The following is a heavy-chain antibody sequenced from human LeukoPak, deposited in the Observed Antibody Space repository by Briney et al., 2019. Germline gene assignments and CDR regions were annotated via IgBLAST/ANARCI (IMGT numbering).Heavy chain of an antibody. CDR3: AKDRSRLPWY. Sequence: GGSLRLSCAASGFTFSSYGMHWVRQAPGKGLEWVAVISYDGSNKSYADSVKGRFTISRDNSKNTLYLQMNSLRAEDTAVYYCAKDRSRLPWYWGQGTLVTVSS. CDR1: GFTFSSYG. D-gene: IGHD4-11*01. J-gene: IGHJ4*02. V-gene: IGHV3-30*18. CDR2: ISYDGSNK.